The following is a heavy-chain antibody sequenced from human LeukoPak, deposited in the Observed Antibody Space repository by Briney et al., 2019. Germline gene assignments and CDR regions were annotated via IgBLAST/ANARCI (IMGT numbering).Heavy chain of an antibody. Sequence: GASVTVSGKASGYGFSYVYFNWVRQAPGQGLEWMGWINPHSGATNYAQRFQGRVSMDASFDTAYMELSRLTSDDTAVYYCATSSTVTHTRDPWGQGTLVTVSS. CDR1: GYGFSYVY. CDR3: ATSSTVTHTRDP. D-gene: IGHD1-1*01. J-gene: IGHJ5*02. CDR2: INPHSGAT. V-gene: IGHV1-2*02.